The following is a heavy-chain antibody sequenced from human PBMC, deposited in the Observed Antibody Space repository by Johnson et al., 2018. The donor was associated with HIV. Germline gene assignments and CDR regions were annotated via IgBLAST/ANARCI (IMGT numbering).Heavy chain of an antibody. CDR3: ARGGLLSPDAFDI. J-gene: IGHJ3*02. D-gene: IGHD2-21*02. Sequence: QVQLVESGGGVVQPGRSLRLSCAASGFTFSSYAMHWVRQAPGKGLEWVAVISYDGSTKYYADSVKGRFTISRDNSKNTLYLQMNSLRAEDTAVYYCARGGLLSPDAFDIWGQGTMVTVSS. CDR1: GFTFSSYA. CDR2: ISYDGSTK. V-gene: IGHV3-30*04.